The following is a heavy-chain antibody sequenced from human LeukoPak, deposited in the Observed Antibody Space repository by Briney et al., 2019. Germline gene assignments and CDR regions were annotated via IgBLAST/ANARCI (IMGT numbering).Heavy chain of an antibody. D-gene: IGHD6-19*01. J-gene: IGHJ4*02. Sequence: GGSLRLSCAASGFTFSSYEMNWVRQAPGKGLGWVSYISTTGSSIYYADSVKGRFTISRDNVKNLLYLQMNSLRAEDTAVYYCARVQRGIAVALDYWGQGTLATVSS. CDR3: ARVQRGIAVALDY. CDR2: ISTTGSSI. V-gene: IGHV3-48*03. CDR1: GFTFSSYE.